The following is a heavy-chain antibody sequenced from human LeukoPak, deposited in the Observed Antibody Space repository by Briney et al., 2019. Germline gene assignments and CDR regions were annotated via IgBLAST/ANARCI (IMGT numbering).Heavy chain of an antibody. CDR3: ARAASGDYFDD. CDR1: GGSISSSSYC. CDR2: IYYSGST. J-gene: IGHJ4*02. D-gene: IGHD4-17*01. V-gene: IGHV4-31*03. Sequence: SETLSLTCTVSGGSISSSSYCWSWIRQHPGKGLEWIGFIYYSGSTYYNPSLKSRVTISVDTSKNQFSLKRSSVTAADTPAYYCARAASGDYFDDGGQGTLVTVSA.